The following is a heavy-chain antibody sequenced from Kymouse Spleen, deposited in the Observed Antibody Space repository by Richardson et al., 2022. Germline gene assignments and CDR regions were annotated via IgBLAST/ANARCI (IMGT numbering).Heavy chain of an antibody. CDR1: GGSVSSGSYY. CDR3: ARDRGGSYYYYYGMDV. V-gene: IGHV4-61*01. CDR2: IYYSGST. J-gene: IGHJ6*02. D-gene: IGHD3-10*01. Sequence: QVQLQESGPGLVKPSETLSLTCTVSGGSVSSGSYYWSWIRQPPGKGLEWIGYIYYSGSTNYNPSLKSRVTISVDTSKNQFSLKLSSVTAADTAVYYCARDRGGSYYYYYGMDVWGQGTTVTVSS.